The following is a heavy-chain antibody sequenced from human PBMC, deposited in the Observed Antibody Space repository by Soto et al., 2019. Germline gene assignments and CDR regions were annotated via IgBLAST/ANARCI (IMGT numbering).Heavy chain of an antibody. CDR1: GGSISSGGYY. Sequence: SETLSLTCTVSGGSISSGGYYWSWIRQHPGKGLEWIGYIYYSGSTYYNPSLKSRVTISVGTSKNQFSLKLSSVTAADTAVYYCARDAVAVAGTWDVWGQGTTVTVSS. V-gene: IGHV4-31*03. D-gene: IGHD6-19*01. CDR2: IYYSGST. J-gene: IGHJ6*02. CDR3: ARDAVAVAGTWDV.